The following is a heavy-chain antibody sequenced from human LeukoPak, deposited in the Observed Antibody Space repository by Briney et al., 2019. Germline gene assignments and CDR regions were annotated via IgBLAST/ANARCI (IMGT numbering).Heavy chain of an antibody. J-gene: IGHJ4*02. CDR1: GGSFSGYY. CDR3: ASRVNTAMVTTPLDY. V-gene: IGHV4-34*01. Sequence: PSETLSLTCAVYGGSFSGYYWSWIRQPPGKGLEWIGEINHSGSTNYNPSLKSRVTISVDTSKNQFPLKLSSVTAADTAVYYCASRVNTAMVTTPLDYWGQGTLVTVSS. CDR2: INHSGST. D-gene: IGHD5-18*01.